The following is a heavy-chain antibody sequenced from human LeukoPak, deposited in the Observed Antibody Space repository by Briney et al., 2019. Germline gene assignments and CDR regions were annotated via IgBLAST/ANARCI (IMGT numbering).Heavy chain of an antibody. CDR2: IWYDGSHK. V-gene: IGHV3-33*01. CDR3: ASPGLRDGPGLYFDY. J-gene: IGHJ4*02. Sequence: PGGSLRLSCAASGFIFSRYGMHWVRQAPGKGLEWVAVIWYDGSHKYYADSVKGRFTISRDNSKNTLYLQMNSLRAEDTAVYYCASPGLRDGPGLYFDYWGQGTLVTVSS. D-gene: IGHD5-24*01. CDR1: GFIFSRYG.